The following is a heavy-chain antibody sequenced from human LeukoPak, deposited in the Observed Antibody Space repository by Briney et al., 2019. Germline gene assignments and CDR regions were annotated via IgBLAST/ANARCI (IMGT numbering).Heavy chain of an antibody. CDR3: ARDRGRYYDSRGFYWGYYFDS. CDR2: ISGSGDST. D-gene: IGHD3-22*01. V-gene: IGHV3-23*01. J-gene: IGHJ4*02. CDR1: GFNLNDYY. Sequence: GGSLRLSCAVSGFNLNDYYMSWLRQAPGKGLEWVSTISGSGDSTYYADSVKGRFTISRDNSKDTLYLQMSSVRVDDTAVYYCARDRGRYYDSRGFYWGYYFDSWGQGILVTVST.